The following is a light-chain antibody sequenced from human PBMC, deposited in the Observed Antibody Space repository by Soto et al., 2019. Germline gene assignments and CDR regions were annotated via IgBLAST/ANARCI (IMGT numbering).Light chain of an antibody. CDR3: QQYGSSPGF. CDR1: QSVSSSY. V-gene: IGKV3-20*01. J-gene: IGKJ2*01. Sequence: EIVLTQSPGTLSLSPWERATLSCRASQSVSSSYLAWYQQKPGQAPRLLIYGASSRATGIPDRFSGSGSGTDFTLTISRLEPEDFAVYYCQQYGSSPGFFGQGTKLEIK. CDR2: GAS.